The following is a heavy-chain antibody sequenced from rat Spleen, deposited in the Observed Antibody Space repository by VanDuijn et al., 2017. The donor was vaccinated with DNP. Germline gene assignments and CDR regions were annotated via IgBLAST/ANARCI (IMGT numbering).Heavy chain of an antibody. CDR1: GYSITSNYR. J-gene: IGHJ4*01. CDR3: ARWSGYYDDIFYYHYSMDA. Sequence: EVQLQESGPGLVKPSQSLSLTCSVTGYSITSNYRWNWIRKFPGNKLEWMGYINNVGSTNYNPSLKSRISITRDTSKNQFFLQVNSVTTEDTATYYCARWSGYYDDIFYYHYSMDAWGQGTSVTVSS. CDR2: INNVGST. D-gene: IGHD1-12*02. V-gene: IGHV3-3*01.